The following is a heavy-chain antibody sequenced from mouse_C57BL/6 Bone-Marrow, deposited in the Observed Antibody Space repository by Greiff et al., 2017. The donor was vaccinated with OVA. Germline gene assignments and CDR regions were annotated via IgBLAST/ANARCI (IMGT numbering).Heavy chain of an antibody. CDR2: FDPENGDT. CDR3: TTSGDYDRFAY. D-gene: IGHD2-4*01. CDR1: GFNIKDDY. V-gene: IGHV14-4*01. J-gene: IGHJ3*01. Sequence: VQLQQSGAELVRPGASVKLSCTASGFNIKDDYMHWVKQRPEQGLEWIGWFDPENGDTEYASKFQGKATITADTSSNTAYLQLSSLTSEDTAVYYCTTSGDYDRFAYWGQGTLVTVSA.